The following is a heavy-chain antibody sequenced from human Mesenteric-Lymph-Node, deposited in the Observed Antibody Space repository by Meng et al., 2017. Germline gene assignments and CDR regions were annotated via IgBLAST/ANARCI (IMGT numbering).Heavy chain of an antibody. CDR3: ARSPGYCSGGSCYRIYYFDY. CDR2: IIPIFGTA. Sequence: SVKVSCKASGGTFSSYAISWVRQAPGQGLEWMGGIIPIFGTANYAQKLQGRVTMTTDTSTSTAYMELRSLRSDDTAVYYCARSPGYCSGGSCYRIYYFDYWGQGTLVTVSS. D-gene: IGHD2-15*01. V-gene: IGHV1-69*05. CDR1: GGTFSSYA. J-gene: IGHJ4*02.